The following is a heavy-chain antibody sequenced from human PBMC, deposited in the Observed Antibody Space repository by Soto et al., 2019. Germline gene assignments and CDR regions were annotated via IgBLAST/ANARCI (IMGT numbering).Heavy chain of an antibody. V-gene: IGHV3-74*01. CDR2: INTDGSAT. D-gene: IGHD2-21*01. Sequence: EVQLVESGGGLVQPGGSLRLSCAASGFTFSNYWMHWVRQVPGKGLVWVSRINTDGSATNYADSVKGRFTVSRDNAKNTQYLQMNSLRVEDTAVYYCARDGEGYWGQGILVTVSS. J-gene: IGHJ4*02. CDR3: ARDGEGY. CDR1: GFTFSNYW.